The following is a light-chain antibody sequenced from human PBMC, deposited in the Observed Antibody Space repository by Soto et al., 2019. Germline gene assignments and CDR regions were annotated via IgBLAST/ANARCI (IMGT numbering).Light chain of an antibody. CDR1: QSVSIW. V-gene: IGKV1-5*03. Sequence: DIQMTQSPSTLSASVGDRVTITCRASQSVSIWLAWYQQKPGKAPDLLIYKACSLQSGVPSRFSGSGSGTEFTLTIDSLQPEDFATYFCQQHHEYAAWTFGQGTKVESK. CDR2: KAC. CDR3: QQHHEYAAWT. J-gene: IGKJ1*01.